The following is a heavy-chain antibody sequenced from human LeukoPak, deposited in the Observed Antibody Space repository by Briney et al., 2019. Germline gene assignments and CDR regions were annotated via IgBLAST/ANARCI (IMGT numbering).Heavy chain of an antibody. CDR3: AELGITMIGGV. Sequence: LRLSCAASGFTFSSYEMNWVRQAPGKGLEWVSYISSSGSTIYYADSVKGRFTISRDNAKNSLYLQMNSLRAEDTAVYYCAELGITMIGGVWGKGTTVTISS. CDR1: GFTFSSYE. CDR2: ISSSGSTI. J-gene: IGHJ6*04. V-gene: IGHV3-48*03. D-gene: IGHD3-10*02.